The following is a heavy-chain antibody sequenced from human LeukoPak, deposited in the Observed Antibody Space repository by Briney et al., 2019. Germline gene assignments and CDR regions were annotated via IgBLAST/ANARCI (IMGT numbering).Heavy chain of an antibody. CDR3: ARGSGYYYGLDN. D-gene: IGHD3-10*01. J-gene: IGHJ4*01. V-gene: IGHV4-39*07. CDR2: IYFSGGT. Sequence: PSGTLSLTCTVSGDSISSSNCYWGWIRQPPGKGLEWIGSIYFSGGTYYNASLKSRVTISVDTSKNQFSLKLTSVFAADTAVYYCARGSGYYYGLDNWGQESWSPSPQ. CDR1: GDSISSSNCY.